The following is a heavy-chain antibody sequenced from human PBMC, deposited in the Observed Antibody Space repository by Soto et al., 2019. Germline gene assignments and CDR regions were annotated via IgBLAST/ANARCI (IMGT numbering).Heavy chain of an antibody. D-gene: IGHD2-15*01. Sequence: PSETLSLTCTVSGGSISSGDYYWSWIRQPPGKGLEWIGYIYYSGSTYYNPSLKSRVTISVDTSKNQFSLKLSSVTAADTAVYYCASFLYVQWVVSHFDYWGQGTLVTVS. J-gene: IGHJ4*02. CDR1: GGSISSGDYY. V-gene: IGHV4-30-4*01. CDR2: IYYSGST. CDR3: ASFLYVQWVVSHFDY.